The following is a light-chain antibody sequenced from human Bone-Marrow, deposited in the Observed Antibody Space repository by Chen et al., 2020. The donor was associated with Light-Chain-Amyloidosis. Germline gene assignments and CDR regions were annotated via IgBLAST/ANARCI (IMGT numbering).Light chain of an antibody. Sequence: DIVMTQSTLSLPVTPGEPASISCRSSQSLLQSNGYKYLDWYLQKPGQSPQLLIYLGSNRASGVPDRFSGSGSGTDFTLKISRVEAEDVGVYYCMQALQAPWTFGQGTKVEIK. CDR2: LGS. CDR1: QSLLQSNGYKY. CDR3: MQALQAPWT. J-gene: IGKJ1*01. V-gene: IGKV2-28*01.